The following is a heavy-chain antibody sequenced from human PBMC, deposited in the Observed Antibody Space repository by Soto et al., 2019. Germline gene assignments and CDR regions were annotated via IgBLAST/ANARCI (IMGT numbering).Heavy chain of an antibody. Sequence: QMQLVQSGPEVKKPGTSVKVSCKASGFTLTSSAVQWVRQARGQRLEWIGWIVVGSGSTDYAQKFQERVTLTRDMYPSTAYMELSSLRCEETAVYYCAADKGYSYGYGSYWGQGTLVTVSS. D-gene: IGHD5-18*01. J-gene: IGHJ4*02. CDR2: IVVGSGST. CDR1: GFTLTSSA. V-gene: IGHV1-58*01. CDR3: AADKGYSYGYGSY.